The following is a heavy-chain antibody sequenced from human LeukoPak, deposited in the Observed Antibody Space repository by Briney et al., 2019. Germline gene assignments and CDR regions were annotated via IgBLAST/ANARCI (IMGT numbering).Heavy chain of an antibody. Sequence: GASVKVSCKASGYTFTSYGISWVRQAPGQGLEWMGWISAYNGNTNYAQKLQGRVTMTTDTSTSTAYMELSSLRSEDTAVYYCARGYSSSWYGNAFDIWGQGTMVTVSS. CDR1: GYTFTSYG. CDR3: ARGYSSSWYGNAFDI. CDR2: ISAYNGNT. D-gene: IGHD6-13*01. J-gene: IGHJ3*02. V-gene: IGHV1-18*01.